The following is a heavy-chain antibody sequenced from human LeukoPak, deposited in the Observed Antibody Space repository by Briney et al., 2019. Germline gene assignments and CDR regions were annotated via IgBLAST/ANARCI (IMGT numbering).Heavy chain of an antibody. D-gene: IGHD3-22*01. CDR1: GGSISSSSYY. CDR3: ARGGYHYDTSGYLLDS. CDR2: IYYSGNT. J-gene: IGHJ4*02. V-gene: IGHV4-39*01. Sequence: SETLSLTCIVSGGSISSSSYYWGWIRQPPGKGLEWIGNIYYSGNTYYNPSLESRVTISVDTSKKQVSLRLTSVTAADTAVYSCARGGYHYDTSGYLLDSWGQGTLVTISS.